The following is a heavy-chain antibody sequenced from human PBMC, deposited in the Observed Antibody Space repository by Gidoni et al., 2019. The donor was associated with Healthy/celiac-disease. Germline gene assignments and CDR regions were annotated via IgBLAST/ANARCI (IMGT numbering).Heavy chain of an antibody. Sequence: QVQLVQSGAEVKKPGSSVKVSCKASGGTFSSYTISWVRQAPGQGLEWMGRIIPILGIANYAQKFQGRVTITADKSTSTAYMELSSLRSEDTAVYYCASGESDYYGMDVWGQGTTVTVSS. CDR3: ASGESDYYGMDV. CDR2: IIPILGIA. V-gene: IGHV1-69*02. J-gene: IGHJ6*02. CDR1: GGTFSSYT.